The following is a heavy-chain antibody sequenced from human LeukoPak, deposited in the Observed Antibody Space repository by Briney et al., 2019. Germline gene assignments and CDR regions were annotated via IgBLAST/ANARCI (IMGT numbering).Heavy chain of an antibody. Sequence: PSETLSLTCTVSGGSISSYYWSWIRQPPGKGLEWIGYIYYSGSTNYNPSLKSRVTISVDTSKSQFSLKLSSVTAADTAVYYCARDGGDGYNSNWFDPWGQGTLVTVSS. CDR2: IYYSGST. CDR1: GGSISSYY. CDR3: ARDGGDGYNSNWFDP. J-gene: IGHJ5*02. V-gene: IGHV4-59*01. D-gene: IGHD5-24*01.